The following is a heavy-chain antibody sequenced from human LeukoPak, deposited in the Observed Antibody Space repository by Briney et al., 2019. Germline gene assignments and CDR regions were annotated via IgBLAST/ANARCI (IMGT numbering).Heavy chain of an antibody. Sequence: PGGSLRLSCAASGFTLSENNVHWVRQAPGKGLEWVALISNDGNSKDYADSVKGRFTLPGDNSKTTVYLQMNSLRAEDTAVYYCARDRSGFYSVDHWGQGTLVIVSS. D-gene: IGHD5-12*01. J-gene: IGHJ4*02. CDR3: ARDRSGFYSVDH. CDR1: GFTLSENN. V-gene: IGHV3-30-3*01. CDR2: ISNDGNSK.